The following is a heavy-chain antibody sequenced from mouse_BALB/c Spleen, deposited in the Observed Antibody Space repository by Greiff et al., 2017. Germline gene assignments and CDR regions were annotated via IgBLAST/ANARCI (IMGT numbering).Heavy chain of an antibody. Sequence: VMLVESGPGLVAPSQSLSITCTVSGFSLTSYGVHWVRQPPGKGLEWLGVIWAGGSTNYNSALMSRLSISKDNSKSQVFLKMNSLQTDDTAMYYCARDRADGYYEYAMDYWGQGTSVTVSS. D-gene: IGHD2-3*01. CDR1: GFSLTSYG. CDR3: ARDRADGYYEYAMDY. CDR2: IWAGGST. V-gene: IGHV2-9*02. J-gene: IGHJ4*01.